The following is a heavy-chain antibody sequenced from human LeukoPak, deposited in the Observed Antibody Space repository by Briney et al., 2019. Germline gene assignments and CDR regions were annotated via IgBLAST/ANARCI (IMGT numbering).Heavy chain of an antibody. Sequence: SETLSLTCTVSGGSISSYYWSWIRQPPGKGLEWIAYISDIGSINYNPSLKSRVTISLDTSKNQFYLKLSSVTDAETAVYYCAGHHPRNTVDFWGQGTLVSVSS. D-gene: IGHD2/OR15-2a*01. V-gene: IGHV4-59*08. CDR2: ISDIGSI. J-gene: IGHJ4*02. CDR1: GGSISSYY. CDR3: AGHHPRNTVDF.